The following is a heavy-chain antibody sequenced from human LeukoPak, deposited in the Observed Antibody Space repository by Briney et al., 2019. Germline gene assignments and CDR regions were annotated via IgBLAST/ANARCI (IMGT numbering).Heavy chain of an antibody. CDR3: ASEERGYSYGNLDY. CDR1: GGSISSGGYY. CDR2: IYTSGST. V-gene: IGHV4-61*02. Sequence: SETLSLTCTVSGGSISSGGYYWSWIRQPAGKGLEWIGRIYTSGSTNYNPSLKSRVTISVDTSKNQFSLKLSSVTAADTAVYYCASEERGYSYGNLDYWGQGTLVTVSS. D-gene: IGHD5-18*01. J-gene: IGHJ4*02.